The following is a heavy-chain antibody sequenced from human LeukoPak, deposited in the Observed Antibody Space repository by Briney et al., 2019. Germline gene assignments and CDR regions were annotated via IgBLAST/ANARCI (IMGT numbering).Heavy chain of an antibody. D-gene: IGHD3-3*01. CDR3: ARDLGFWSGYHNFDY. J-gene: IGHJ4*02. Sequence: ASVNVSCKASGYTFTGYYMHWVRQAPGQGLEWMGWISPSGGGTNYAQKFQGRVTMTRDTSISTAYMELSSLRSDDMAVYYCARDLGFWSGYHNFDYWGQGTLVTVSS. CDR2: ISPSGGGT. V-gene: IGHV1-2*02. CDR1: GYTFTGYY.